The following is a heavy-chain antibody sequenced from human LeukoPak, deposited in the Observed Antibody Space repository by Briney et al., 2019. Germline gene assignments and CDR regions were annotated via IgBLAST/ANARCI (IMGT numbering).Heavy chain of an antibody. Sequence: GGSLRLSCAASGFTFSSYAMSWVRQAPGKGLEWVSAISGSGGSTYYADSVKGRFTISRDNSKNTLYLQMNSLRAEDTAVYYCALSGYSGLYYYYYMDVWGKGTTVTVSS. V-gene: IGHV3-23*01. D-gene: IGHD5-12*01. J-gene: IGHJ6*03. CDR2: ISGSGGST. CDR1: GFTFSSYA. CDR3: ALSGYSGLYYYYYMDV.